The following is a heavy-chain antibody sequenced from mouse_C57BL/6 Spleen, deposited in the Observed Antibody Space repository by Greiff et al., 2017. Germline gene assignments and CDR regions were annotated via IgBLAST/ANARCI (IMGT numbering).Heavy chain of an antibody. V-gene: IGHV1-82*01. D-gene: IGHD2-3*01. Sequence: QVQLKQSGPELVKPGASVKISCKASGYAFSSSWMNWVKQRPGQGLEWIGRIYPGDGDTNYNGKFKGKATLTADKSSSTAYMQLSSLTSEDSAVYFCARSGYYESMDYWGQGTSVTVSS. CDR2: IYPGDGDT. CDR3: ARSGYYESMDY. J-gene: IGHJ4*01. CDR1: GYAFSSSW.